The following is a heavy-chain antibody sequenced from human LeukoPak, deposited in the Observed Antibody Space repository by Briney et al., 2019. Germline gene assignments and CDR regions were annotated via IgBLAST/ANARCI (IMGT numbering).Heavy chain of an antibody. Sequence: PSETLSLTCTVSGGSISSGSYYWSWIRQPAGKGLEWIGRIYTSGSTNYNPSLKSRVTMSVDTSKNQFSLKLSSVTAADTAVYYCARVLYAFCGGDCYSDWFDPWGQGILVTVSS. J-gene: IGHJ5*02. V-gene: IGHV4-61*02. CDR1: GGSISSGSYY. D-gene: IGHD2-21*02. CDR3: ARVLYAFCGGDCYSDWFDP. CDR2: IYTSGST.